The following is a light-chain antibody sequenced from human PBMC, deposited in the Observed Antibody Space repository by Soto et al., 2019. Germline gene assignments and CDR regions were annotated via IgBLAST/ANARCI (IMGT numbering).Light chain of an antibody. CDR1: QSVSSRS. CDR3: QQYGSSRT. Sequence: EIVLTQSPGTLSLSPGERATLSCRASQSVSSRSLAWYQQKPGQAPRLLIYDASSRVTGIPDRFSGSGSGTDFTLTISRLEPEDFAVYFCQQYGSSRTFGQGTKVDIK. V-gene: IGKV3-20*01. CDR2: DAS. J-gene: IGKJ1*01.